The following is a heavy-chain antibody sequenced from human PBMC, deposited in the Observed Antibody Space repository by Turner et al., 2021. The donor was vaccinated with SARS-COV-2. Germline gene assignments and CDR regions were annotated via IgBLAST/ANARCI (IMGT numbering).Heavy chain of an antibody. CDR3: ARVASYYFDGRLCVGPLDT. CDR1: GFRLGDSM. J-gene: IGHJ5*01. CDR2: IAAGADYT. Sequence: QLFESGGGLEESGKSLSLACVASGFRLGDSMKAWVRHAPGKGLEFVSSIAAGADYTFYSDSVRGRFAVSRYNLKNTLYLEMNSLRVGDSALYYCARVASYYFDGRLCVGPLDTWGQGTLVSVS. V-gene: IGHV3-23*01. D-gene: IGHD3-9*01.